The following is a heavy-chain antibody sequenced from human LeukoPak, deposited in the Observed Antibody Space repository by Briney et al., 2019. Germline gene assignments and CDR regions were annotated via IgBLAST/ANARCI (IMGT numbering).Heavy chain of an antibody. Sequence: GSLRLSCAASGFTFNRNAVSWVRQAPGKGLEWVSTIGGSGDKTFYADSVKGRFTISRDNSKNMVHLQMNSLTGEDTALYYCVRRGDASSGWGDHDFWGQGALVTVSS. D-gene: IGHD6-19*01. J-gene: IGHJ4*02. V-gene: IGHV3-23*01. CDR3: VRRGDASSGWGDHDF. CDR2: IGGSGDKT. CDR1: GFTFNRNA.